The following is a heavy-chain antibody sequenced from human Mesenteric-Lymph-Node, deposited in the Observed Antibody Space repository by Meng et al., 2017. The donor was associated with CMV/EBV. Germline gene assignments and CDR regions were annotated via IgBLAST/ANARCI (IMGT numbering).Heavy chain of an antibody. J-gene: IGHJ4*02. CDR1: GGSISSGVW. Sequence: VSGGSISSGVWWSWVRQPPGKGLEWIGEIYHGGSTNYNPSLKSRVTISVDKSKNHFSLNLSSVTAADTAVYYCARMGCSSGWYYFDYWGQGTLVTVSS. CDR3: ARMGCSSGWYYFDY. D-gene: IGHD6-19*01. V-gene: IGHV4-4*02. CDR2: IYHGGST.